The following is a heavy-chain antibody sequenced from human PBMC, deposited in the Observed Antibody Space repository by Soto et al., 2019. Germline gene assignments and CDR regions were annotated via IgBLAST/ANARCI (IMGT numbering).Heavy chain of an antibody. J-gene: IGHJ3*02. CDR1: GYTFTSYD. CDR3: ARADSGSYPPDDAFDI. CDR2: MNPNSGNT. V-gene: IGHV1-8*01. Sequence: QVQLVQSGAEVKKPGASVKVSCKASGYTFTSYDINWVRQATGQGLEWMGWMNPNSGNTGYAQKFQGRVTMTRNTPISTAYMELSSLRSEDTAVYYCARADSGSYPPDDAFDIWGQGTMVTVSS. D-gene: IGHD1-26*01.